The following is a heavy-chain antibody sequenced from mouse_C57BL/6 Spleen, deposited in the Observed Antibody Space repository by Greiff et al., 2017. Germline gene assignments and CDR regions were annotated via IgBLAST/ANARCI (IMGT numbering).Heavy chain of an antibody. Sequence: QVQLKQSGADLARPGASVKLSCQASGYTFTSYGISWVKQRTGQGLAWIGEIYPRSGNTYHNEKFKGKATLTADKSSSTAYMELRSLTSEGSAVDFRARGDNYFVKGAWFAYWGQGTLVAVSA. CDR1: GYTFTSYG. D-gene: IGHD2-12*01. V-gene: IGHV1-81*01. CDR3: ARGDNYFVKGAWFAY. J-gene: IGHJ3*01. CDR2: IYPRSGNT.